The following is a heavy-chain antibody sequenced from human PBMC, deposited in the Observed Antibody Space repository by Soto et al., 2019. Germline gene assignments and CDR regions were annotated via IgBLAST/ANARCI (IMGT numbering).Heavy chain of an antibody. CDR2: ISYDGSNK. Sequence: VQLVESGGGVVQPGRSLRLSCAASGFTFSSYGMHWVRQAPGKGLEWVAVISYDGSNKYYADSVKGRFTISRDNSKNTLYLQMNSLRAEDTAVYYCAANDGFIWGQGTLVTVSS. D-gene: IGHD1-1*01. V-gene: IGHV3-30*03. CDR1: GFTFSSYG. J-gene: IGHJ4*02. CDR3: AANDGFI.